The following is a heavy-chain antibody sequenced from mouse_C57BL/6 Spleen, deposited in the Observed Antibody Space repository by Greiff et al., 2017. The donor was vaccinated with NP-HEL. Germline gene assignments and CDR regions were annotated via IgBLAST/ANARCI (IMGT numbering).Heavy chain of an antibody. CDR2: INPGSGGT. CDR3: ARSGQLRLFAY. J-gene: IGHJ3*01. D-gene: IGHD3-2*02. Sequence: VQLQQSGAELVRPGTSVKVSCKASGYAFTNYLIEWVKQRPGQGLEWIGVINPGSGGTNYNEKFKGKATLTADTSSSTAYMQLRSLTSEDSAVSCFARSGQLRLFAYWGQGALVTVSA. CDR1: GYAFTNYL. V-gene: IGHV1-54*01.